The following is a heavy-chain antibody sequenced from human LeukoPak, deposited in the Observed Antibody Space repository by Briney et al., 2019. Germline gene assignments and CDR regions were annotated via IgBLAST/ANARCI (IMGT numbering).Heavy chain of an antibody. V-gene: IGHV4-34*01. CDR3: ARLPYYDFWSGYFSFDY. CDR1: GGSFSCYY. Sequence: SETLSLTCAVYGGSFSCYYWSWIRHPPGKGLEWFGEINHSGSTNCHPPLKSRDPISVDMSKNQFSLNLSSVTPADTAVYSWARLPYYDFWSGYFSFDYWGPGTLGTVSS. CDR2: INHSGST. D-gene: IGHD3-3*01. J-gene: IGHJ4*02.